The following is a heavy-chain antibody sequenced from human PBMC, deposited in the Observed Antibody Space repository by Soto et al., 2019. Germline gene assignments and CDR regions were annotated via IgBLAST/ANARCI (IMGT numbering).Heavy chain of an antibody. V-gene: IGHV3-66*01. J-gene: IGHJ6*02. D-gene: IGHD3-9*01. CDR2: IYSGGST. CDR1: GFTFSDYY. CDR3: ARDQSLRYVYYYYGMDV. Sequence: GGSLRLSCAASGFTFSDYYMSWVRQAPGKGLEWVSVIYSGGSTYYADSVKGRFTISRHNSKNTLYLQMNSLRAEDTAVYYCARDQSLRYVYYYYGMDVWGQGTTVTVSS.